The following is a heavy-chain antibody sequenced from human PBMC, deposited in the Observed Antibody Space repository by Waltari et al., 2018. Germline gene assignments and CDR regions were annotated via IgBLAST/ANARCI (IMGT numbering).Heavy chain of an antibody. V-gene: IGHV3-48*04. CDR3: ARAKTGDYYYYYMDV. D-gene: IGHD3-10*01. CDR1: GVTFSRYN. CDR2: ISSFGTT. Sequence: EVQLVESGGGLVQPGGSLRLSCAASGVTFSRYNMNWVRQAPGKGLEWLSYISSFGTTDYADSVKGRFTISRDNADNSLSLQMNSLRAEDTAVYYCARAKTGDYYYYYMDVWGKGTTVTISS. J-gene: IGHJ6*03.